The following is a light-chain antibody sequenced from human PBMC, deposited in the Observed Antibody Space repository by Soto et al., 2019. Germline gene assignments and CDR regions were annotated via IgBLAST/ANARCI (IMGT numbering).Light chain of an antibody. J-gene: IGKJ1*01. CDR2: KAS. Sequence: DIQMTQSPSTLSASVGDRVTITCRASQSISSWLAWYQQKPGKAPKLLIYKASILESGVPSRFSGSGFGTEFNLTISSLQPDAFATDYCQPYNSYWTFGQGTKVEIK. CDR1: QSISSW. V-gene: IGKV1-5*03. CDR3: QPYNSYWT.